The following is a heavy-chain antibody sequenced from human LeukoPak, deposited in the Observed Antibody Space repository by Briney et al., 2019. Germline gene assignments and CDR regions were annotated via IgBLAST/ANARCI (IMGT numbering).Heavy chain of an antibody. D-gene: IGHD3-9*01. Sequence: GGSLRLSCAASGFTFSSYGMHWVRQAPGKGLEWVAVISYDGSNKYYADSVKGRSTISRDNSKNTLYLQMNSLRAEDTAVYYCARDLGILTGYYGYYFDYWGQGTLVTVSS. J-gene: IGHJ4*02. CDR2: ISYDGSNK. CDR3: ARDLGILTGYYGYYFDY. CDR1: GFTFSSYG. V-gene: IGHV3-30*03.